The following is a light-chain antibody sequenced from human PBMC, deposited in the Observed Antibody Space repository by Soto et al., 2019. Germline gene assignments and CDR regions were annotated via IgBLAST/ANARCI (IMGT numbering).Light chain of an antibody. V-gene: IGKV3-15*01. J-gene: IGKJ4*01. CDR2: GAS. CDR3: QQYNNWPPVT. CDR1: QSVSSN. Sequence: EIVMTQSPATLSVSPGERATLSCRASQSVSSNLAWYQQKPGQAPRLLIYGASTRATGIPARFSGSGSGTGFTLTISSLQSEDFAVYYCQQYNNWPPVTVGGGTKVDIK.